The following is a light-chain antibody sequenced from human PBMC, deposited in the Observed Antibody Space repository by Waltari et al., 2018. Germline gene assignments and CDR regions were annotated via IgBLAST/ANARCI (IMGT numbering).Light chain of an antibody. CDR1: SSDVGSYNL. CDR2: EVN. Sequence: QSALTQPASVSGSPGQSITISCTGTSSDVGSYNLVSWYQQPPGKAPKHMIYEVNKRPSWVSNGCAGSKSGKTSSLTISGVQAEDEADYYCCSYAGSYTLLFGGGTKLTVL. CDR3: CSYAGSYTLL. V-gene: IGLV2-23*02. J-gene: IGLJ2*01.